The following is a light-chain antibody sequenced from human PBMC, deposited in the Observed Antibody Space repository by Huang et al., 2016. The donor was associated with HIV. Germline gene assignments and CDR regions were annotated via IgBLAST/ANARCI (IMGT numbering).Light chain of an antibody. CDR1: QTVIRN. Sequence: VMTQSPATLSVSPGERVTLSCMASQTVIRNLAGYQQIPGQPPRLLVYGASVRAAGVPDRFSGSGSGTDFTLTITSLQSEDFAIYYCQQYNRWPPLTFGGGTKVETK. J-gene: IGKJ4*01. CDR3: QQYNRWPPLT. CDR2: GAS. V-gene: IGKV3-15*01.